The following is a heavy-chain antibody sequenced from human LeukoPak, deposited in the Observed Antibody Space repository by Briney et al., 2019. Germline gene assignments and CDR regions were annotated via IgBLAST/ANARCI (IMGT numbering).Heavy chain of an antibody. Sequence: SETLSLTCSVSGGSIGSSSYCWGWIRQPPGKGLEWIGTICYSGSTFYNPSLKSRVTLSVDTSKNQFSLKLISVTDADTAVYYCARTENYIPEDCFDPWGQGTLVTVSS. J-gene: IGHJ5*02. V-gene: IGHV4-39*01. D-gene: IGHD5-24*01. CDR3: ARTENYIPEDCFDP. CDR2: ICYSGST. CDR1: GGSIGSSSYC.